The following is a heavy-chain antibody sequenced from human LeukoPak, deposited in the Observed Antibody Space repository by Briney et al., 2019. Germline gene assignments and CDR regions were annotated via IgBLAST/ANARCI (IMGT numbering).Heavy chain of an antibody. D-gene: IGHD3-10*01. Sequence: PSETLSLTCTVSGCSISSYYWSWIRQAAGKGLEWIGRIYTSGSTNYNPSLKSRVTISVDTSKNQFSLKLSSVTAADTAVYYCARDKKVRGYDGMDVWGQGTTVTVSS. CDR2: IYTSGST. CDR3: ARDKKVRGYDGMDV. J-gene: IGHJ6*02. V-gene: IGHV4-4*07. CDR1: GCSISSYY.